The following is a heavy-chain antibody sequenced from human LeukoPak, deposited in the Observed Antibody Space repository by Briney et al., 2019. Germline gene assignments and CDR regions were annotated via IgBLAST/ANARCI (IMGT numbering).Heavy chain of an antibody. CDR2: IYYSGST. Sequence: SETLSLTCTVSGGSISSSSYYWGWIRQPPGKGLEWIGSIYYSGSTYYNPSLKSRVTISVDTSKNQFSLKLSSVTAADTAVYYCARDPMVRGSKAGLLDWGQGTLVTVSS. V-gene: IGHV4-39*07. D-gene: IGHD3-10*01. J-gene: IGHJ4*02. CDR1: GGSISSSSYY. CDR3: ARDPMVRGSKAGLLD.